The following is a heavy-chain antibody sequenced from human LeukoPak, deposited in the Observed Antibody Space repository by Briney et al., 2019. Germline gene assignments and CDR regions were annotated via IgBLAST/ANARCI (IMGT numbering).Heavy chain of an antibody. CDR2: IIPIFGTA. V-gene: IGHV1-69*05. Sequence: SVKVSCKASGGTFSSYAISWVRQAPGQGLEWMGRIIPIFGTANYAQKFQGRVTITTDESTSTAYMELSSLRSEDTAVYYCARDNPLLGHYDFWSGRENWFDPWGQGTLATVSS. CDR1: GGTFSSYA. D-gene: IGHD3-3*01. J-gene: IGHJ5*02. CDR3: ARDNPLLGHYDFWSGRENWFDP.